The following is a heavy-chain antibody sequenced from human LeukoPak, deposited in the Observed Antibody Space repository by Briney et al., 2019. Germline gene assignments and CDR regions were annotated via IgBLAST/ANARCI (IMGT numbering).Heavy chain of an antibody. CDR2: ISWNSGGI. V-gene: IGHV3-9*01. Sequence: GGSLRLSCAASGFTFDDYAMHWVRQAPGKGLEWVSGISWNSGGIGYADSVKGRFTISRDNAKNSLYLQMNSLRAEDTALYYCAKDYGSGTPLYWYFDLWGRGTLVTVSS. D-gene: IGHD3-10*01. J-gene: IGHJ2*01. CDR1: GFTFDDYA. CDR3: AKDYGSGTPLYWYFDL.